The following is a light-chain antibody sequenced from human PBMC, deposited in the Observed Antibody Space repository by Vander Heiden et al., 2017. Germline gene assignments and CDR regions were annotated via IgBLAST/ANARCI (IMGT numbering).Light chain of an antibody. CDR1: QSVSSSY. Sequence: EIVLTQSPGTLSLSPGERATLSCRTSQSVSSSYLAWYQQKPGQAPRLLIYGASSTATGIPDRFSGSGSGTEFTLTISRLEPEDFAVYYCQQYGSSPQTFGQWTKVEIK. V-gene: IGKV3-20*01. J-gene: IGKJ1*01. CDR2: GAS. CDR3: QQYGSSPQT.